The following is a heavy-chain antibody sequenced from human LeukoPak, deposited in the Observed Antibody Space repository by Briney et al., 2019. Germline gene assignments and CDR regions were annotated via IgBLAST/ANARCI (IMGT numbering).Heavy chain of an antibody. CDR1: GGSLSGYY. CDR3: ARVEGYCSGGSCYAGYFQH. Sequence: PSETLSLTCAVYGGSLSGYYWSWIRQPPGKGLEWIGEINHSGSTNYNPSLKSRVTISVDTSKNQFSLKLSSVTAADTAVYYCARVEGYCSGGSCYAGYFQHWGQGTLVTVSP. D-gene: IGHD2-15*01. J-gene: IGHJ1*01. CDR2: INHSGST. V-gene: IGHV4-34*01.